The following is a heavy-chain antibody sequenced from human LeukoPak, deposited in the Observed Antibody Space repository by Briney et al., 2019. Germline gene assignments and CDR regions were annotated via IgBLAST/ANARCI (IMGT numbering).Heavy chain of an antibody. CDR3: ARRAATSGSPFDY. J-gene: IGHJ4*02. Sequence: ASDKVSCKASGYTFTNYLMHGVRPAPGQGREWMGTINPSGGSTTYAQKFQGRVTMTGDTSTSTLYMELSSLRSEDTAVYYCARRAATSGSPFDYWGQGTLVTVSS. CDR2: INPSGGST. CDR1: GYTFTNYL. V-gene: IGHV1-46*01. D-gene: IGHD3-22*01.